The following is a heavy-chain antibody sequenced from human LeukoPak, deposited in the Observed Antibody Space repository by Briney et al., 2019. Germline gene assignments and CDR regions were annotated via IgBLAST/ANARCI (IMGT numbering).Heavy chain of an antibody. CDR2: IYYSGST. Sequence: PSETLSLTCTVSGGSISSYYWSWIQQPPGKGLEWIGYIYYSGSTNYNPSLKSRVTISVDTSKNQFSLKLSSVTAADTAVYYCAREASGSYYRTFDYWGQGTPVTVSS. CDR3: AREASGSYYRTFDY. CDR1: GGSISSYY. V-gene: IGHV4-59*01. D-gene: IGHD1-26*01. J-gene: IGHJ4*02.